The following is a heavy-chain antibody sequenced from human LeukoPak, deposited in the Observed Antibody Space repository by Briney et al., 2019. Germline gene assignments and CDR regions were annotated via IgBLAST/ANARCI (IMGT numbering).Heavy chain of an antibody. CDR2: INHSGST. V-gene: IGHV4-39*07. CDR1: GGSISSSSYY. Sequence: SETLSLTCTVSGGSISSSSYYWGWIRQPPGMGLEWIGEINHSGSTNYNPSLKSRVTISVDTSKNQFSLKLSSVTAADTAVYYCARRKYYYYMDVWGKGTTVTISS. CDR3: ARRKYYYYMDV. J-gene: IGHJ6*03.